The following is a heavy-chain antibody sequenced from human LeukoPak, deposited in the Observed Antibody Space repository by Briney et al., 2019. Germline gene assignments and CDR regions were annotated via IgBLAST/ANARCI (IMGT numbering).Heavy chain of an antibody. CDR1: GYTFTSYG. V-gene: IGHV1-2*02. CDR3: ARESPSVLLWFGELPANWFDP. J-gene: IGHJ5*02. Sequence: ASVKVSCKAPGYTFTSYGISWVRQAPGQGLEWMGWINPNSGGTNYAQKFQGRVTMTRDTSISTAYMELSRLRSDDTAVYYCARESPSVLLWFGELPANWFDPWGQGTLVTVSS. D-gene: IGHD3-10*01. CDR2: INPNSGGT.